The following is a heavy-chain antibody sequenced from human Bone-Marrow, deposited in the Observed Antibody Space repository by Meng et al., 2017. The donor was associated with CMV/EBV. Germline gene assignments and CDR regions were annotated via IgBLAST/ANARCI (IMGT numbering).Heavy chain of an antibody. CDR1: GFTFSSYG. J-gene: IGHJ4*02. CDR3: ARDLRVIAVLLAAPGAFDC. Sequence: GESLKISCAASGFTFSSYGMHWVRQAPGKGLEWVAVIWYDGSNKYYADSVKGRFTISRDNSKNTLYLQMNSLRAEDTAVYYCARDLRVIAVLLAAPGAFDCWGQGTRVTVSS. CDR2: IWYDGSNK. V-gene: IGHV3-33*01. D-gene: IGHD2-2*01.